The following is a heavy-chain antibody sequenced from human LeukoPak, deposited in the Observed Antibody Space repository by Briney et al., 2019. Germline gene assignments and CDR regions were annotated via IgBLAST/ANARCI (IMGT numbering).Heavy chain of an antibody. CDR1: GGSFSGYY. D-gene: IGHD2-2*01. CDR2: INHSGST. Sequence: PSETLSLTCAVYGGSFSGYYWSWIRQPPGKGLEWIGEINHSGSTNYNPSLKSRVTISVDTSKNQFSLKLSSVTAADTAVYYCARGGWQIVVVPAATNWFDPWGQGTLVTVSS. CDR3: ARGGWQIVVVPAATNWFDP. V-gene: IGHV4-34*01. J-gene: IGHJ5*02.